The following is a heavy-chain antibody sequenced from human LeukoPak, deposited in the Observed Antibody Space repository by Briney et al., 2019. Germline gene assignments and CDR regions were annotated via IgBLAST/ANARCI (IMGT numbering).Heavy chain of an antibody. CDR3: ARHIRTVTTSKGRWFDP. J-gene: IGHJ5*02. D-gene: IGHD4-17*01. V-gene: IGHV4-61*02. CDR2: IYTSGST. CDR1: GGSISSGSYY. Sequence: PSQTLSLTCTVSGGSISSGSYYWSWIRQPAGKGLEWIGRIYTSGSTNYNPSLKSRVTISVDTSKNQFSLKLSSVTAADTAVYYCARHIRTVTTSKGRWFDPWGQGTLVTVSS.